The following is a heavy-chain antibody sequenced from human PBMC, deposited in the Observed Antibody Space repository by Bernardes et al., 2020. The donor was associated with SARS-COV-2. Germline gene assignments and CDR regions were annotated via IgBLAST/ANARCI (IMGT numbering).Heavy chain of an antibody. Sequence: GGSLRLSCAASGFTFSSYGMHWVRQAPGKGLEWVAVICYDGSNKYYADSVKGRFTISRDNSKNTLYLQMNSLRAEDTAVYYCARGSGDYVWGSYALGYWGQGTLVTVSS. CDR1: GFTFSSYG. V-gene: IGHV3-33*01. CDR3: ARGSGDYVWGSYALGY. D-gene: IGHD3-16*01. J-gene: IGHJ4*02. CDR2: ICYDGSNK.